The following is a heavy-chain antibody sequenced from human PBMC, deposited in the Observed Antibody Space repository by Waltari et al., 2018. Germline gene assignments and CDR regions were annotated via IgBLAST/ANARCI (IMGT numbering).Heavy chain of an antibody. V-gene: IGHV4-34*01. D-gene: IGHD3-10*01. CDR3: AHGSRSYYNAPGY. J-gene: IGHJ4*02. CDR2: INHSGST. CDR1: GGSFSGYY. Sequence: QVQLQQWGAGLLKPSETLSLTCAVYGGSFSGYYWSWIRQPPGKGLEWIGEINHSGSTYYNPTLKSRVTISVDTSKNQFSLKLSSVTAADTAVYYCAHGSRSYYNAPGYWGQGTLVTVSS.